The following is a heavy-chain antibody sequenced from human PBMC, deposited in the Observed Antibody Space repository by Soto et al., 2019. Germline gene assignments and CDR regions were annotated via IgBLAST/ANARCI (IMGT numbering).Heavy chain of an antibody. J-gene: IGHJ4*02. D-gene: IGHD5-18*01. V-gene: IGHV5-51*01. CDR1: GYRFSTYW. CDR2: IFPDDSDT. CDR3: ARLQYSVSHYLDF. Sequence: PXASLKISCKGSGYRFSTYWIAWVRQMPGKGLEWMGTIFPDDSDTRYSPTFQGQVTISAYKSISTAYLQWRSLKASDSAIYYCARLQYSVSHYLDFWGQGTRVTV.